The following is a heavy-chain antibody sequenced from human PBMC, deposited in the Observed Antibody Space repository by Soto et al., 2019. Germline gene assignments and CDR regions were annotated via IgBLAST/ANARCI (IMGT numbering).Heavy chain of an antibody. V-gene: IGHV1-46*01. CDR3: ALSATVTTPFDY. CDR2: INPSGGST. CDR1: GYTFTSYY. J-gene: IGHJ4*02. Sequence: ASVKVSCKASGYTFTSYYMHWVRQAPGQGLEWMGIINPSGGSTSYAQKFQGRVTMTRDMSTSTVYMELSSLRSEDTAVYYCALSATVTTPFDYWGQGTLVTVSS. D-gene: IGHD4-17*01.